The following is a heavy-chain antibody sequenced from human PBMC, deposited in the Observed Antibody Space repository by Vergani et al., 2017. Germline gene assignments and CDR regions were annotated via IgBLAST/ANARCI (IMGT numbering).Heavy chain of an antibody. Sequence: EVQLVESGGDLVLPGRSLRLSCTASGFTFGYYAMDWFRQAPGQGLEWVGGIRSKAYGQATIYAASVKGRFTISRDDSKSIAYLQMNNLQTEDTAMYYCTTDLATPSPPDGRDYFDHWGQGTLVTVSS. D-gene: IGHD2-21*01. CDR1: GFTFGYYA. CDR3: TTDLATPSPPDGRDYFDH. J-gene: IGHJ4*02. CDR2: IRSKAYGQAT. V-gene: IGHV3-49*03.